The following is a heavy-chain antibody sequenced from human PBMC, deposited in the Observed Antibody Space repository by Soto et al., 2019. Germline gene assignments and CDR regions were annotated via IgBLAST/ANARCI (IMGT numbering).Heavy chain of an antibody. CDR1: GGTFSSYA. CDR2: IIPIFGTA. CDR3: ASSIGTNDFCSGYYPPPY. J-gene: IGHJ4*02. D-gene: IGHD3-3*01. V-gene: IGHV1-69*01. Sequence: QVQLVQSGAEVKKPGSSVKVSCKASGGTFSSYAISWVRQAPGQGLEWMGGIIPIFGTANYAQKFQGRVTITADESTSTAYMELSSLRSEDTAVYYCASSIGTNDFCSGYYPPPYWGQGTLVTVSS.